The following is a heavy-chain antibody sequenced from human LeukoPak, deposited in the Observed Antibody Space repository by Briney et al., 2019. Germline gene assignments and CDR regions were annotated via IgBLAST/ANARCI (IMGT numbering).Heavy chain of an antibody. J-gene: IGHJ4*02. CDR1: GFTFSSYG. D-gene: IGHD3-10*01. CDR2: IRYDGSNK. Sequence: SGGSLRLSCAASGFTFSSYGMHWVRQAPGKGLEWVAFIRYDGSNKYYADSVKGRFSISRDNSNNTLYLQLNSLRAEDTAVYYCAREIRMLRGVRHYYFDSWGQGTLVTVSS. CDR3: AREIRMLRGVRHYYFDS. V-gene: IGHV3-30*02.